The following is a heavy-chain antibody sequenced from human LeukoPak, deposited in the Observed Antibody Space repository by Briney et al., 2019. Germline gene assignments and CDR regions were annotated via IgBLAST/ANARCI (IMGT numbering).Heavy chain of an antibody. Sequence: SETLSFTCAVYGGSFSGYYWSWIRQPPGKGLEWIGEINHSGSTNYNPSLKSRVTTSVDTSKNQFSLKLSSVTAADTAVYYCARRIRLRYFDWGHNWFDPWGQGTLVTVSS. CDR3: ARRIRLRYFDWGHNWFDP. J-gene: IGHJ5*02. D-gene: IGHD3-9*01. CDR2: INHSGST. CDR1: GGSFSGYY. V-gene: IGHV4-34*01.